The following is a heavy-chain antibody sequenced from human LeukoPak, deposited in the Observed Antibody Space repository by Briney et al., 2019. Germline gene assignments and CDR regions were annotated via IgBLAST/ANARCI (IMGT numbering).Heavy chain of an antibody. CDR2: ISDSGGNT. Sequence: GGSLRLSCAASGFTFTNYAMSWVRQAPGKGLEWVSGISDSGGNTDYADSVKGRFTISRDNSKNTLYLQMNSLRAEDTAVYYCALSTLSSTGSFDYWGQGTLVTVSS. D-gene: IGHD2-2*01. CDR3: ALSTLSSTGSFDY. V-gene: IGHV3-23*01. J-gene: IGHJ4*02. CDR1: GFTFTNYA.